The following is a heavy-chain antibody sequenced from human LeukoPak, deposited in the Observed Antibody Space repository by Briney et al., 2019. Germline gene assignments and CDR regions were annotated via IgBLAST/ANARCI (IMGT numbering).Heavy chain of an antibody. Sequence: QSGGSLRLSCAASAFTFTNYDFHWVRQAPGKGLEWVAFIRHDGSDKYYADSVKGRFTISRDNSKNILYLQMNSLRPEDTAVYYCAKDPGDGDYFFFYYMDFWGKGTTVTVSS. V-gene: IGHV3-30*02. D-gene: IGHD4-17*01. CDR1: AFTFTNYD. CDR2: IRHDGSDK. J-gene: IGHJ6*03. CDR3: AKDPGDGDYFFFYYMDF.